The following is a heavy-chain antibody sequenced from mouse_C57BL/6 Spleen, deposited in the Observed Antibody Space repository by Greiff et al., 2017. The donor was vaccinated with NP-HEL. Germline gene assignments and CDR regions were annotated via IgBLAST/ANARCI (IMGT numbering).Heavy chain of an antibody. V-gene: IGHV1-63*01. CDR2: IYPGGGYT. CDR3: ARIYCGNYYAMDY. Sequence: QVHVKQSGAELVRPGTSVKMSCKASGYTFTNYWIGWAKQRPGHGLEWIGDIYPGGGYTNYNEKFKGKATLTADKSSSTAYMQFSSLTSEDSAIYYCARIYCGNYYAMDYWGQGTSVTVSA. D-gene: IGHD2-1*01. CDR1: GYTFTNYW. J-gene: IGHJ4*01.